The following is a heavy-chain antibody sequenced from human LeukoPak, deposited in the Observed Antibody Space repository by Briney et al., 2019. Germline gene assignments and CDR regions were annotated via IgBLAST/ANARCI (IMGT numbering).Heavy chain of an antibody. CDR3: AKNRNEDGYPDY. D-gene: IGHD5-24*01. J-gene: IGHJ4*02. Sequence: GGSLRLSCAASGFTFSSYGMHWVRQAPGKGLEWVAFIRYDGSNKYYADSVKGRFTVSRDNSKNTPYLQMNSLRAEDTAVYYCAKNRNEDGYPDYWGQGTLVTVSS. CDR1: GFTFSSYG. V-gene: IGHV3-30*02. CDR2: IRYDGSNK.